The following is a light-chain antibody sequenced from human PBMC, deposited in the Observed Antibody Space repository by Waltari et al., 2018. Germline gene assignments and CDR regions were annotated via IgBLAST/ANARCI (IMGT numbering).Light chain of an antibody. CDR3: SSYAGSHTEV. CDR2: DVS. Sequence: QSALTQPRSVSGSPGQSVTISCAGISSNVGRYNSVPWYQLHPGKAPQLIIYDVSERPSGVPDRFSGSKSGNTASLTISGLQAEDEADYYCSSYAGSHTEVFGTGTEITVL. CDR1: SSNVGRYNS. J-gene: IGLJ1*01. V-gene: IGLV2-11*01.